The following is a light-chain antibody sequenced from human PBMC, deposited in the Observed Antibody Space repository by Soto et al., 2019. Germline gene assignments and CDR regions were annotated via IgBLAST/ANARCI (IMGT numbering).Light chain of an antibody. V-gene: IGLV4-69*01. J-gene: IGLJ2*01. CDR3: QTWSTGILVV. CDR1: SGHSSYA. Sequence: QLVLTQSTSASASLGASVKLTCTLSSGHSSYAIAWHQQQPEKGPRYLMKLNSDGSHSKGDGIPDRFSGSSSGAERYLTISSLQSEDEADYFCQTWSTGILVVFGGGTKLTVL. CDR2: LNSDGSH.